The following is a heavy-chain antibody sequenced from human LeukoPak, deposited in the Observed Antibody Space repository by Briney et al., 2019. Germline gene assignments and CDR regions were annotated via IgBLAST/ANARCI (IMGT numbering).Heavy chain of an antibody. V-gene: IGHV3-21*01. J-gene: IGHJ6*03. D-gene: IGHD3-16*01. CDR2: ISSSSRYI. CDR3: AKEGRFDYYYYMDV. Sequence: GGSLRLSCAASGFTLSSYSMNWVRQAPGKGLEWVSSISSSSRYIYYADSVKGRFTISRDNAKNSLYMQMNRLRAEATTVYYSAKEGRFDYYYYMDVRGKGGTVTISS. CDR1: GFTLSSYS.